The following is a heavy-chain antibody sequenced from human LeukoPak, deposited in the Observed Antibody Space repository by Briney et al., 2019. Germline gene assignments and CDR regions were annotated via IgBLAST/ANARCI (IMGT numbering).Heavy chain of an antibody. CDR1: EFXFTSYE. D-gene: IGHD6-6*01. CDR3: ARGPSIAARYDAFDI. J-gene: IGHJ3*02. V-gene: IGHV3-48*03. CDR2: ISSSGNTI. Sequence: PGGSLRLSCGASEFXFTSYELNWVRQAPGKGVGWVSYISSSGNTISYADSVKGRFTISRDNAKNSLYLQVISLRAEDTAVYYCARGPSIAARYDAFDIWGQGTMVTVSS.